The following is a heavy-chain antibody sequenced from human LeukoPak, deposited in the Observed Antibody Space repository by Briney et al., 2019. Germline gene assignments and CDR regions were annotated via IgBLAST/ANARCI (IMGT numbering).Heavy chain of an antibody. J-gene: IGHJ5*02. D-gene: IGHD1-14*01. CDR2: INSDGSTT. CDR3: ASGPTGFA. V-gene: IGHV3-74*01. CDR1: GFTFSRYW. Sequence: GGSLGLSCVASGFTFSRYWMHWVRQAPGKGLVWVSRINSDGSTTIYADSVKGRFTISRDNAKNTLYLQMNSLRAEDTAVYFCASGPTGFAWGQGTLVTVSS.